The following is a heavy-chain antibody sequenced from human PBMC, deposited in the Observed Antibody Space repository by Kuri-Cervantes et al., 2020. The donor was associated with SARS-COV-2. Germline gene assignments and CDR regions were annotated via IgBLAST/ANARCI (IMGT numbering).Heavy chain of an antibody. J-gene: IGHJ4*02. Sequence: GESLKISCAASGFTFSSYSMNWVRQAPGKGLEWVSSISSSSSYIYYADSVKGRFTISRDNAKNSLYPQMNSLGAEDTAVYYCARGSKPSEYWGQGTQVTVSS. CDR3: ARGSKPSEY. V-gene: IGHV3-21*01. CDR1: GFTFSSYS. CDR2: ISSSSSYI.